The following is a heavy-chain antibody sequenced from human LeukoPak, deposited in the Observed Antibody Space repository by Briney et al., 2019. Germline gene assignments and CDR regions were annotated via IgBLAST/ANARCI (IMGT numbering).Heavy chain of an antibody. CDR3: ARSFPRGLRYFDWSKKSNWFDP. CDR2: IIPIFGTA. Sequence: ASVKVSCKASGGTFSSYAISWVRQAPGQGLEWMGGIIPIFGTANYAQKFQGRVTITADKSTSTAYMELSSLRSEDTAVYYCARSFPRGLRYFDWSKKSNWFDPWGQGTLVTVSS. CDR1: GGTFSSYA. J-gene: IGHJ5*02. D-gene: IGHD3-9*01. V-gene: IGHV1-69*06.